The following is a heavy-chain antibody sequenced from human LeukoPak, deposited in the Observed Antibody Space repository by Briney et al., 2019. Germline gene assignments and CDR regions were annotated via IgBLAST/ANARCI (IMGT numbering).Heavy chain of an antibody. V-gene: IGHV3-7*05. Sequence: GGSLRLSCAASGFTFSRFWMSWVRQAPGKGLEWVAYINPDGSEKYYVDSVKGRFTIPRDNAKNSLYLQMNSLRPEDTAIYYCAKKGYYYASSSSPFYFDYWGQGTLVTVSS. CDR2: INPDGSEK. D-gene: IGHD3-10*01. CDR3: AKKGYYYASSSSPFYFDY. CDR1: GFTFSRFW. J-gene: IGHJ4*02.